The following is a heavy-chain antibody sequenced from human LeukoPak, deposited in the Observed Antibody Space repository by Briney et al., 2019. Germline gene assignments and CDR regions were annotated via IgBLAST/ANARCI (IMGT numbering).Heavy chain of an antibody. Sequence: PGGSLRLSCAASGFTLSSYGMHWVRQAPGKGLEWVAVISYDGSNKYYADSVKGRFTISRDNSKNTLCLQMNSLRAEDTAVYYCARSPGPLGATPRDYWGQGTLVTVSS. D-gene: IGHD1-26*01. J-gene: IGHJ4*02. CDR2: ISYDGSNK. V-gene: IGHV3-30*03. CDR3: ARSPGPLGATPRDY. CDR1: GFTLSSYG.